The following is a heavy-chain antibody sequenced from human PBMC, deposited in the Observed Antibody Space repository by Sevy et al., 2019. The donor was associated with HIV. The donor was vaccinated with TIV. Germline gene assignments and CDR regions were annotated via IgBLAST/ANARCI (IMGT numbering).Heavy chain of an antibody. CDR1: GFTFSSFF. Sequence: GGSLRLSCAASGFTFSSFFMHWVRQAPGKGLEWVATISYDGRNENYADSVKGRFTISRDNSKNALYLQMNSLRAEDTAVYYCALDGLSSNVAEYFQNWGQGTLVTVSS. D-gene: IGHD4-4*01. CDR2: ISYDGRNE. J-gene: IGHJ1*01. V-gene: IGHV3-30*04. CDR3: ALDGLSSNVAEYFQN.